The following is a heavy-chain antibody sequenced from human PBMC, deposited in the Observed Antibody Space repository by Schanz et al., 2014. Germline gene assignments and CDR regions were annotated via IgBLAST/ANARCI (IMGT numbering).Heavy chain of an antibody. V-gene: IGHV3-21*01. CDR2: ISSSGSYI. CDR3: AIIGVMVAVAGTRADY. D-gene: IGHD6-19*01. CDR1: GFTISSYS. Sequence: EVHLVESGGGLVKRGGSLRLSCAASGFTISSYSMNWVRQAPGKGLGWVSSISSSGSYIYYADSVKGRFSISRDNAKNSLFLQMNRLRAEDTALYYCAIIGVMVAVAGTRADYWGQGTLVTVSS. J-gene: IGHJ4*02.